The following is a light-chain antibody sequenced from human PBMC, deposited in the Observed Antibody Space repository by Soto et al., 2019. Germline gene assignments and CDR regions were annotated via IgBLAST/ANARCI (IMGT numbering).Light chain of an antibody. J-gene: IGKJ2*01. CDR1: QSISSY. CDR2: AVF. CDR3: QQSHSIPYT. V-gene: IGKV1-39*01. Sequence: DIQMTQSPSSLSASVGDRVTITCRASQSISSYLNWYQQKPGKAPKLLIYAVFSLQSGVPSRFSGSGSGTDFTLTISSLLPEDFATYYCQQSHSIPYTFGQGTKLEIK.